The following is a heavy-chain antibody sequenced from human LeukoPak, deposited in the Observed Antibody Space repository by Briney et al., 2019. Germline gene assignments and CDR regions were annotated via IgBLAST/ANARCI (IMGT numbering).Heavy chain of an antibody. CDR1: GFTFSSYA. V-gene: IGHV3-30-3*01. CDR3: ARDRYYYDSSGYYDVGYFDY. J-gene: IGHJ4*02. Sequence: GGSLRLSCAASGFTFSSYAMHWVRQAPGKGLHWVAVISYDGSNKYYADSVKGRFTISRDNSKNPLYLQMNSLRAEDTSVYYCARDRYYYDSSGYYDVGYFDYWGQGTLVTVSS. D-gene: IGHD3-22*01. CDR2: ISYDGSNK.